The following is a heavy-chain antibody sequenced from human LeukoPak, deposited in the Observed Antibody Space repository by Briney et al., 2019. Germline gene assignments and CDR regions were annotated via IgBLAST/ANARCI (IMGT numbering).Heavy chain of an antibody. V-gene: IGHV1-18*01. CDR2: ISAYNGNT. Sequence: ASVKVSCKASGYTFTSYGISWVRQAPGQGLEWMGWISAYNGNTNYAQKLQGRVTMTTDTSTSTAYMELRSLISDDTAVYYCARGRGSIVGATSFDYWGQGTLVTVSS. J-gene: IGHJ4*02. CDR3: ARGRGSIVGATSFDY. CDR1: GYTFTSYG. D-gene: IGHD1-26*01.